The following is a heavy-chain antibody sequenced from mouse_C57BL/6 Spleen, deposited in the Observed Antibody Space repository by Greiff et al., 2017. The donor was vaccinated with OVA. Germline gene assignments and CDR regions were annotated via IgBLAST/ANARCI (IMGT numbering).Heavy chain of an antibody. Sequence: EVQLLQSGPGLVQPGASVKLPCKASGYTFTDYNMGWVQQSPGKSLEWIGDINPNNGGTIYNQKFKGKATLTVDKSSSTAYMERRSLTSEDTAVYYCATPNWEFAYWGQGTLVTVSA. CDR2: INPNNGGT. CDR3: ATPNWEFAY. CDR1: GYTFTDYN. D-gene: IGHD4-1*01. J-gene: IGHJ3*01. V-gene: IGHV1-18*01.